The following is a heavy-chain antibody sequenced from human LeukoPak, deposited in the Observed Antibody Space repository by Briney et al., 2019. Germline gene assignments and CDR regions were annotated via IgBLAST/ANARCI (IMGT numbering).Heavy chain of an antibody. V-gene: IGHV3-30*18. D-gene: IGHD4-17*01. Sequence: GGSLRLSCVASGFTFSSYGMHWVRQAPGKGLEWVAVISYDGSNKYYADSVKGRFTISRDNSKNTLYLQMNSLRAEDTAVYYCAKDPRTTVTTGYFDYWGQGTLVTVSS. CDR1: GFTFSSYG. CDR3: AKDPRTTVTTGYFDY. CDR2: ISYDGSNK. J-gene: IGHJ4*02.